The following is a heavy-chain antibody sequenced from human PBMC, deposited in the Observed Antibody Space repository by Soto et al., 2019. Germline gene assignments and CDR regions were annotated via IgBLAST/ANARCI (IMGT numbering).Heavy chain of an antibody. J-gene: IGHJ6*02. Sequence: ASVKVSCKASGYTFTSYDINWVRQATGQGLEWMGWMNPNSGNTGYAQKFQGRVTMTRNTSISTAYMELSSLRSEDTAVYYCARERDDCTNGVCHYYGMDVWGQGTTVTVSS. CDR1: GYTFTSYD. CDR3: ARERDDCTNGVCHYYGMDV. CDR2: MNPNSGNT. V-gene: IGHV1-8*01. D-gene: IGHD2-8*01.